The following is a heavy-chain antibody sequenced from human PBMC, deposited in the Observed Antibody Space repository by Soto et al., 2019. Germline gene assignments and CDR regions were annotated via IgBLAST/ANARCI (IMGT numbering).Heavy chain of an antibody. J-gene: IGHJ4*02. CDR3: ARVICSGGSCYLDY. CDR2: IYYSGSN. V-gene: IGHV4-59*01. Sequence: ETLSFTFTVSGGSMRSYYWSRIRQPPGKGLEWIGYIYYSGSNNYNPSLKSRVTISVDTSKKQFSLKLSSVTAADTAVYYCARVICSGGSCYLDYWGQGTLVTVSA. D-gene: IGHD2-15*01. CDR1: GGSMRSYY.